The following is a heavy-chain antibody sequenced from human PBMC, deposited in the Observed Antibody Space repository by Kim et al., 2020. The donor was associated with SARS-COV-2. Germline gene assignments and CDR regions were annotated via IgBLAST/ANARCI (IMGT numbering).Heavy chain of an antibody. J-gene: IGHJ4*02. CDR3: VIRNYAHFEY. D-gene: IGHD3-16*01. CDR2: IKSKTDGGTT. V-gene: IGHV3-15*01. CDR1: GFTLSSAW. Sequence: GGSLRLSCAASGFTLSSAWMSWVRQAPGKGLEWVGLIKSKTDGGTTDYAAPVKGRFTISRDDSENTLNLQMHSLKTEDTAVYYCVIRNYAHFEYCGQGTLVTASS.